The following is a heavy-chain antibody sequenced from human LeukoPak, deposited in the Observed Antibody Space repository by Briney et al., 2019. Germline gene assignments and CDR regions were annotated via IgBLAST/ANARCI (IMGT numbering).Heavy chain of an antibody. Sequence: PGGSLGLSCAASGFTFSSYSMNWVRQAPGKGLEWVSSISSSSSYIYYADSVKGRFTISRDNAKNSLYLHMNSLRAEDTAVYYCASELRYFDWLSTPYFDYWGQGTLVTVSS. CDR3: ASELRYFDWLSTPYFDY. V-gene: IGHV3-21*01. CDR2: ISSSSSYI. J-gene: IGHJ4*02. D-gene: IGHD3-9*01. CDR1: GFTFSSYS.